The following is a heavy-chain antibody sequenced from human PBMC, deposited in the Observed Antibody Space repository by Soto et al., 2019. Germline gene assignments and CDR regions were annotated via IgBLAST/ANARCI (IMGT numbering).Heavy chain of an antibody. D-gene: IGHD1-26*01. CDR1: GFTFSTYW. CDR3: VCGGRYLDY. J-gene: IGHJ4*02. V-gene: IGHV3-74*01. Sequence: EVQLVESGGGLVQPGGSLRLSCAASGFTFSTYWMHWGLQAPGKGLVWFSRISSDATITNYGDSGRGRFTISRDNTKNTLYLQMNSLTVDDTALYYCVCGGRYLDYWGQGTLVTVYS. CDR2: ISSDATIT.